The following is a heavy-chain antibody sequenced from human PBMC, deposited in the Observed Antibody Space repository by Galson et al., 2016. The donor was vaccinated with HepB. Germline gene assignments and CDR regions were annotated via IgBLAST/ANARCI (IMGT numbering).Heavy chain of an antibody. V-gene: IGHV3-33*07. CDR1: DFPFTSHT. J-gene: IGHJ6*01. CDR3: EHL. D-gene: IGHD1-26*01. Sequence: SLRLSCAASDFPFTSHTMSWVRQAPGKALHWVAVISFGGSSDYCADSVKGPFTISRDISKNTIYFFHQGPIGLPPGALLQEHLWG. CDR2: ISFGGSSD.